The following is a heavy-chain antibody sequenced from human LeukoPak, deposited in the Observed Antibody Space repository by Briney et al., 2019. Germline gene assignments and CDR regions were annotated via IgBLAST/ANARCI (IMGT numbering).Heavy chain of an antibody. CDR1: GFIFSSYS. V-gene: IGHV3-21*01. D-gene: IGHD2-15*01. CDR2: ISSSGTYI. Sequence: GGSLRLSCAASGFIFSSYSMSWVRQAPGKGLEWVSSISSSGTYIYYADSMKGRFTISRDNAENSLYLQMSSLRAEDTAVYFCARGYLLAATATLVAGPYYFDYWGQGSLVTVSS. CDR3: ARGYLLAATATLVAGPYYFDY. J-gene: IGHJ4*02.